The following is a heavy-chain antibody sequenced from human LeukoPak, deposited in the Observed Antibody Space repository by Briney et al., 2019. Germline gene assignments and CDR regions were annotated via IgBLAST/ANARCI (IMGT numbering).Heavy chain of an antibody. CDR2: ISSSGSTI. V-gene: IGHV3-11*01. CDR1: GFTFSDYY. D-gene: IGHD3-10*01. Sequence: SGGSLRLSCAASGFTFSDYYMSWIRQAPGKGLEWVSYISSSGSTIYYADSVKGRFTISRDNAKNSLYLQMNSLRAEDTAVYYCARHVLLWFGEGPLDYWGQGTLVTVSS. CDR3: ARHVLLWFGEGPLDY. J-gene: IGHJ4*02.